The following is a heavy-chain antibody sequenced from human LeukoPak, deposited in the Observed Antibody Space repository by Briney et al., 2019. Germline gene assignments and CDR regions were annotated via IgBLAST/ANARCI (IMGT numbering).Heavy chain of an antibody. CDR2: ISSSSSYI. CDR3: ARWAGLLWFGELSPMAPEGYYYYGMDV. CDR1: GFTFSSYS. Sequence: PGGSLRLSCAASGFTFSSYSMNWVRQAPGKGLEWVSSISSSSSYIYYADSVKGRFTISRDNAKNSLYLQMTSLRAEDTAVYYCARWAGLLWFGELSPMAPEGYYYYGMDVWGQGNTVTVSS. J-gene: IGHJ6*02. V-gene: IGHV3-21*01. D-gene: IGHD3-10*01.